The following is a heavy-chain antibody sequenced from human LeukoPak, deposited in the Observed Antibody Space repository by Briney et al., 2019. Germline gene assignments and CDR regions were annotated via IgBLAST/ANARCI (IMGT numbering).Heavy chain of an antibody. CDR1: GFTFSSYN. D-gene: IGHD6-19*01. CDR2: ISSSSSYI. CDR3: ARDPVGIAVAGGY. Sequence: PGGSLRLSCTASGFTFSSYNMNWVRQAPGKGLEWVSSISSSSSYIYYADSVKGRFTISRDNAKNSLYLQMNSLRAEDTAVYYCARDPVGIAVAGGYWGQGTLVTVSS. J-gene: IGHJ4*02. V-gene: IGHV3-21*01.